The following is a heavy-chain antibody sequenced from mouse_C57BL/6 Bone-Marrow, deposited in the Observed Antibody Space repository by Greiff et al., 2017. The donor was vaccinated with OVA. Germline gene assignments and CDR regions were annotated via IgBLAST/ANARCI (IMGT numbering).Heavy chain of an antibody. Sequence: QVQLQQPGAELVMPGASVKLSCKASGYTFTSYWMHWVKQRPGQGLEWIGEIDPSDSYTNYNQKFKGKSTLTVDKSSSTAYMQLSSLTSGDSAVYYCAIYYKGYFDVWGTGTTVTVSS. J-gene: IGHJ1*03. CDR3: AIYYKGYFDV. D-gene: IGHD2-1*01. V-gene: IGHV1-69*01. CDR2: IDPSDSYT. CDR1: GYTFTSYW.